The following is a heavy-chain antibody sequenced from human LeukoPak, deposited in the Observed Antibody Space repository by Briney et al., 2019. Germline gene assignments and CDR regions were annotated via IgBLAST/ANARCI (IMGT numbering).Heavy chain of an antibody. V-gene: IGHV3-33*01. CDR1: GFSFSNYD. Sequence: GGSLRLSCATSGFSFSNYDMHWVRQAPGKGLEWVAIIWYDGSNKYYGDSVKGRFTISRDNSKNTLYLQMNSLRAEDTAMYYCATMDVWGQGTTVTVSS. CDR3: ATMDV. CDR2: IWYDGSNK. J-gene: IGHJ6*02.